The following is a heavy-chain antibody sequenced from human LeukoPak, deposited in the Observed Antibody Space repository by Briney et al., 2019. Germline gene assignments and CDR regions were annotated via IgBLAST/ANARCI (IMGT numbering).Heavy chain of an antibody. D-gene: IGHD2-15*01. J-gene: IGHJ4*02. V-gene: IGHV4-4*02. Sequence: SETLSLTCAVSHDSINRDNWWSWVRQPPGKGLDWIGEIYHSGSTNYNPSLKSRVTISLDKSKNQFSLNLNSVTAADTAVYYCARTSLGYCSRGTCYSTGYFDYWGQGTLVTVSS. CDR1: HDSINRDNW. CDR2: IYHSGST. CDR3: ARTSLGYCSRGTCYSTGYFDY.